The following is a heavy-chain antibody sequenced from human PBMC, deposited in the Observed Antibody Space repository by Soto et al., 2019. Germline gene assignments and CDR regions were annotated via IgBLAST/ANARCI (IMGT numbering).Heavy chain of an antibody. V-gene: IGHV4-30-4*01. D-gene: IGHD5-12*01. J-gene: IGHJ4*02. CDR1: GGSISSGDYY. CDR3: AMNPHRSNSGYDLVDY. Sequence: SETLSLTCTVSGGSISSGDYYWSWIRQPPGKGLEWIGYIYYSGSTYYNPPLKSRVTISVDTSKNQFSLKLSSVTAADTAVYYCAMNPHRSNSGYDLVDYWGQGTLVTVSS. CDR2: IYYSGST.